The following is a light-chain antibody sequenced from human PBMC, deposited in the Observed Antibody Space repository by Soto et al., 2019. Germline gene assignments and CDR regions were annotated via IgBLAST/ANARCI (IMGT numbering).Light chain of an antibody. CDR2: DAS. CDR3: QQYDSLPIT. CDR1: QDITNR. V-gene: IGKV1-33*01. Sequence: DIQMTQSPSSLSASVGDRVTIACQASQDITNRLNWYQQKPGKAPKILIYDASSLDAGVTSRFSGGGSGTYFTFTISSLQPEDIATYYCQQYDSLPITFGQGTRLEIK. J-gene: IGKJ5*01.